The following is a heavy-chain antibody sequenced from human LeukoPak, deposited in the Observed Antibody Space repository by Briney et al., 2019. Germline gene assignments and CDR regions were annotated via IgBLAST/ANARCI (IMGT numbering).Heavy chain of an antibody. CDR3: AKGDYGDYGIFAS. CDR1: GFTFSSYA. CDR2: ISGSGDRT. V-gene: IGHV3-23*01. D-gene: IGHD4-17*01. J-gene: IGHJ4*02. Sequence: GGSLRLSCAASGFTFSSYAMSWVRQAPGKGLDWVSAISGSGDRTYYADSVKCRFTISRDNSKNTLYLQMNSLRAEDTAIYYCAKGDYGDYGIFASWGQGTLVTVSS.